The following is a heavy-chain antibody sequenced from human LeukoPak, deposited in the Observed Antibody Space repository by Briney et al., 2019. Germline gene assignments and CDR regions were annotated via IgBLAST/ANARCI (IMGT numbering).Heavy chain of an antibody. CDR1: GFTFDDYA. CDR3: AKGRSRNRITFGGVENWFDP. D-gene: IGHD3-16*01. CDR2: ISYDGSNR. V-gene: IGHV3-30*18. J-gene: IGHJ5*02. Sequence: GGSLRLSCAASGFTFDDYAMHWVRQAPGKGLEGVAVISYDGSNRYYADSVKGRLTISRDTSKNTLYLQMNSLRAEDTTVYYCAKGRSRNRITFGGVENWFDPWGQGTLVTVSS.